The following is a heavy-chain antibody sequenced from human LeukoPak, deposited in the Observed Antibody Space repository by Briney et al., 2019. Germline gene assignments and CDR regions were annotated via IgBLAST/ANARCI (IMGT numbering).Heavy chain of an antibody. J-gene: IGHJ5*02. Sequence: SETLSLTCTVSGGSISSYYWSWLRQPAGKGLEWIGRIYTSGSTNYNPSLKSRVTISVDTSKNQFSLKLSSVTAADTAVYYCARDGEIPMAGFDLWGQGTLVTVSS. CDR1: GGSISSYY. CDR3: ARDGEIPMAGFDL. CDR2: IYTSGST. V-gene: IGHV4-4*07. D-gene: IGHD3-10*01.